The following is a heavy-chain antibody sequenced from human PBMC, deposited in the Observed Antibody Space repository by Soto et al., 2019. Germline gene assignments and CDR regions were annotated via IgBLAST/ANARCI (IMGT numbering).Heavy chain of an antibody. CDR1: GGTFSSYA. CDR3: ARERGRVVTGTTLSNIVLYGMDV. D-gene: IGHD1-7*01. Sequence: QVQLVQSGAEVKKPGSSVKVSCKASGGTFSSYAISWVRQAPGQGLEWMGGIIPIFGTANYAQKFQGRVTITADESTSTAYMELSSLRSEDTAVYYCARERGRVVTGTTLSNIVLYGMDVWGQGTTVTVSS. CDR2: IIPIFGTA. V-gene: IGHV1-69*01. J-gene: IGHJ6*02.